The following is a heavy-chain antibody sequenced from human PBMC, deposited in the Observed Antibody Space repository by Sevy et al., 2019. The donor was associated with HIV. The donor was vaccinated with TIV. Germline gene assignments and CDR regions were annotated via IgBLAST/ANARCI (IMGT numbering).Heavy chain of an antibody. CDR2: ISGSGGST. V-gene: IGHV3-23*01. CDR1: GFTFSSYA. D-gene: IGHD2-2*01. Sequence: GGSLRLSCAASGFTFSSYAMSWVRQAPGKGLEWVSAISGSGGSTYYADSVKGRFTISRDNSKNKLYLQMNSLRAEDTAVYYCATLGYCSSTSCYLSGFDPWGQGTLVTFSS. J-gene: IGHJ5*02. CDR3: ATLGYCSSTSCYLSGFDP.